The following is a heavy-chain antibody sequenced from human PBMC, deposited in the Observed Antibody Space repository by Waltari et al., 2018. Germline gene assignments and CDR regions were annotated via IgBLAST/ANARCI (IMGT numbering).Heavy chain of an antibody. CDR2: IYYSGST. CDR3: ARGEGWNFPIYYYYYMDV. CDR1: GGSISSYY. J-gene: IGHJ6*03. V-gene: IGHV4-59*01. D-gene: IGHD1-7*01. Sequence: QVQLQESGPGLVKPSETLSLTCTVSGGSISSYYWSWIRQPPGKGLEWLGYIYYSGSTNDNPSLKSRVTISVDTSKNQFSLKLSSVTAADTAVYYCARGEGWNFPIYYYYYMDVWGKGTTVTVSS.